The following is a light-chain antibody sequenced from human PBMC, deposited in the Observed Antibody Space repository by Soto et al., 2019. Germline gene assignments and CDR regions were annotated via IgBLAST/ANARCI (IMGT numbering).Light chain of an antibody. V-gene: IGKV3-15*01. CDR1: QSVGNN. Sequence: EIVLTQSPATLSVSPGERATLSCRASQSVGNNFAWYQQKPGQAPRLLIFATSTRATGVPARFSGSGSGTEFNRTISSLQSEDFAVYYCQQCGDWPRTFGGGAKVE. J-gene: IGKJ4*01. CDR3: QQCGDWPRT. CDR2: ATS.